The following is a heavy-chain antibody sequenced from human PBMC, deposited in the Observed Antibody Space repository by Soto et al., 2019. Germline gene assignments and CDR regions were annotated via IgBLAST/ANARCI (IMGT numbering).Heavy chain of an antibody. Sequence: GASVKVSCKASGYTFTSYGISWVRQAPGQGLEWMGWISAYNGNTNYAQKLQGRVTMTTDTSTSTAYMELRSLRSDDTAVYYCARGFSLWFGELWAFDYWGQGTLVTVSS. CDR2: ISAYNGNT. CDR3: ARGFSLWFGELWAFDY. D-gene: IGHD3-10*01. V-gene: IGHV1-18*01. CDR1: GYTFTSYG. J-gene: IGHJ4*02.